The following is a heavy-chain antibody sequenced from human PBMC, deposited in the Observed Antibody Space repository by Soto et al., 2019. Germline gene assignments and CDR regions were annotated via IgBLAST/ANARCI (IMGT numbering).Heavy chain of an antibody. CDR3: ARGIRGVIVATIKRFVP. Sequence: SETLSLTCAVYGGSFSGYYWSWIRQPPGKGLEWIGEINHSGSTNYNPSLRSRVTISVDTSKNQFSLKLSSVTAADTAVYYCARGIRGVIVATIKRFVPWGQGTLVTVSS. V-gene: IGHV4-34*01. D-gene: IGHD5-12*01. CDR1: GGSFSGYY. J-gene: IGHJ5*02. CDR2: INHSGST.